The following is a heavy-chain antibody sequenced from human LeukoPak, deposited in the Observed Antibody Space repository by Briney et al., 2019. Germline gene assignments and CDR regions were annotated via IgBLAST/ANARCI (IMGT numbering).Heavy chain of an antibody. CDR1: GYTFTSYG. V-gene: IGHV1-18*01. CDR2: ISAYNGNT. J-gene: IGHJ4*02. D-gene: IGHD2-15*01. Sequence: EASVKVSCKASGYTFTSYGITWVRQAPGQGLEWMGWISAYNGNTHYAQKLQGRVTMTTDTSTSTAYMELRSLRSDDTAVYYCARDLSPYSPYFDYWGQGTLVTVSS. CDR3: ARDLSPYSPYFDY.